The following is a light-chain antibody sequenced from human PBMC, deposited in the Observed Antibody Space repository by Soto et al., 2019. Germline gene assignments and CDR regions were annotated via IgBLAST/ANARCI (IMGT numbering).Light chain of an antibody. CDR3: QSSDTTLSGSV. V-gene: IGLV1-40*01. CDR2: GNN. CDR1: SSNIGADFD. J-gene: IGLJ1*01. Sequence: QSVLAHPPSVAWAPGQRVTISCTGSSSNIGADFDVHWYQQVPGRAPRLLIYGNNKRPSGVPDRFSGSKSGASASLAITGLQAGDEADYYCQSSDTTLSGSVFGTGTKVTVL.